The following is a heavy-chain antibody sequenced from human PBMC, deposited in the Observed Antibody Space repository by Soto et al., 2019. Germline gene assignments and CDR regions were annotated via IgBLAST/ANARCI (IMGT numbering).Heavy chain of an antibody. D-gene: IGHD6-13*01. CDR3: ARVGGRYRGSSWYYYYYYGMDV. CDR1: GGSFSGYY. Sequence: QVQLQQWGAGLLKPSETLSLTCAVYGGSFSGYYWSWIRQPPGKGLEGIGEINHSGSTNYNPSPKSRVTISVDTSKNQFSLKLSSVTAADTAVYYCARVGGRYRGSSWYYYYYYGMDVWGQGTTVTVSS. CDR2: INHSGST. J-gene: IGHJ6*02. V-gene: IGHV4-34*01.